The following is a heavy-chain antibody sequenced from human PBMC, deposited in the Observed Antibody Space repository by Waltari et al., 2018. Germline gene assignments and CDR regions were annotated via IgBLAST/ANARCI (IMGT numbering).Heavy chain of an antibody. V-gene: IGHV3-15*02. D-gene: IGHD7-27*01. CDR1: GFSFSTAW. Sequence: EVLLVEAGGSLVKPGGSLRLSCAGSGFSFSTAWMNWVRQAPGKGLEWVGRIKNKIDGGTIDYAAPLKGRFTISRDDSKNTLYLQMNSLKIEDTAVYYCTTRTWADGFDIWGQGTMVTVSS. J-gene: IGHJ3*02. CDR2: IKNKIDGGTI. CDR3: TTRTWADGFDI.